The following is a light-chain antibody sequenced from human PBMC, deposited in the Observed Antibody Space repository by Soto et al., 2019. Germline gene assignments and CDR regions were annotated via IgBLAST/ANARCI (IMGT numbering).Light chain of an antibody. CDR1: SSNIGSNT. J-gene: IGLJ2*01. CDR3: AAWDDSLNGVV. Sequence: QSVLPQPPSASGTPGPRVTLSCSGSSSNIGSNTVNWYQQLPGTAPKLLIYSNNQRPSGVPDRFSGSKSGTSASLAISGLQSEDEADYYCAAWDDSLNGVVFGGGTKLTVL. V-gene: IGLV1-44*01. CDR2: SNN.